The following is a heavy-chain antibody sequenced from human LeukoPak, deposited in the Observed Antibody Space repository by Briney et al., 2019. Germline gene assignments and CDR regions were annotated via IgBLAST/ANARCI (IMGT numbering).Heavy chain of an antibody. CDR2: ISGSGGST. D-gene: IGHD4-17*01. V-gene: IGHV3-23*01. Sequence: GGSLRLSCVGSEFTFSSYAMSWVRQAPGKGLEWVSAISGSGGSTYYADSVKGRFTISRDNSKNTLYLQMNSLRAEDTAVYYCAKAQTPWYGDPPGEYFDYWGQGTLVTVSS. CDR3: AKAQTPWYGDPPGEYFDY. CDR1: EFTFSSYA. J-gene: IGHJ4*02.